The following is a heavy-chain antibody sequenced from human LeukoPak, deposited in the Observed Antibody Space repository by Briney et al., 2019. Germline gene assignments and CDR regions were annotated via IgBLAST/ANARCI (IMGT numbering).Heavy chain of an antibody. CDR2: ISYDGSNK. Sequence: PGRSLRLSCAASGFTFSSYGMHWVRQAPGEGLEWVAVISYDGSNKYYADSVKGRFTISRDNSKNTLYLQMNSLRAEDTAVYYCAKLLMANDYGDPWGQGTLVTVSS. V-gene: IGHV3-30*18. D-gene: IGHD4-17*01. CDR3: AKLLMANDYGDP. CDR1: GFTFSSYG. J-gene: IGHJ5*02.